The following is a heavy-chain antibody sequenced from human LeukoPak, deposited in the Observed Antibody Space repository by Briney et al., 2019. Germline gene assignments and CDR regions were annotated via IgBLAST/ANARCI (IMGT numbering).Heavy chain of an antibody. CDR1: GLIFSRYT. Sequence: PGGSLRLSCVTSGLIFSRYTTNWVRQAPGKGLEWVSSISATSAYIFYAASVKGRFTISRDNAKNSLFLQMNSLRADDTAVYYCTRSGPTKTTMVRRDNWFDPWGQGTLVTVSS. CDR3: TRSGPTKTTMVRRDNWFDP. D-gene: IGHD3-10*01. CDR2: ISATSAYI. J-gene: IGHJ5*02. V-gene: IGHV3-21*01.